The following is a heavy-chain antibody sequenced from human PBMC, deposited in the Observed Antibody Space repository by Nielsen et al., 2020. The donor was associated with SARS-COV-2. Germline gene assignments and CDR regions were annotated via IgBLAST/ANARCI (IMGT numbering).Heavy chain of an antibody. J-gene: IGHJ4*02. Sequence: GESLKISCAASGFTFSYYYMSWVRQAPGKGLEWVSVIYSDVTKTYYADSVKGRFTISRDNSKNTLYLQMNSLRAEDTAVYYCAKLPAGYCAGGNCYFDCWGQGTLVTVSS. CDR3: AKLPAGYCAGGNCYFDC. CDR1: GFTFSYYY. CDR2: IYSDVTKT. D-gene: IGHD2-8*02. V-gene: IGHV3-23*03.